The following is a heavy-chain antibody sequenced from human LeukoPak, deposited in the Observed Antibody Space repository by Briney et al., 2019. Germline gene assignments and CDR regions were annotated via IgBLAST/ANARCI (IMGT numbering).Heavy chain of an antibody. J-gene: IGHJ4*02. V-gene: IGHV4-59*08. CDR2: IYYSEIT. D-gene: IGHD2-15*01. CDR1: GDSITSYY. Sequence: SETLSLTCTVSGDSITSYYWSWIRQPPGKGLEWIGYIYYSEITNYNPSLKNRVTTSVDTSKNQFSLKLSSVTAADTAVYFCARRINYFDFWGQGILVTVSS. CDR3: ARRINYFDF.